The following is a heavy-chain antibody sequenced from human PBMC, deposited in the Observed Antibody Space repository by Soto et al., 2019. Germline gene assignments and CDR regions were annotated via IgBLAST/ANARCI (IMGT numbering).Heavy chain of an antibody. CDR3: ARDREYSYAGYYYYYGMDV. J-gene: IGHJ6*02. CDR2: ISAYNGNT. Sequence: GASVKVSCKASGYTFTSYGISWVRQAPGQGLEWMGWISAYNGNTNYAQKLQGRVTMTTDTSTSTAYMELRSLRSDDTAMYYCARDREYSYAGYYYYYGMDVWGQGTTVTV. V-gene: IGHV1-18*01. D-gene: IGHD5-18*01. CDR1: GYTFTSYG.